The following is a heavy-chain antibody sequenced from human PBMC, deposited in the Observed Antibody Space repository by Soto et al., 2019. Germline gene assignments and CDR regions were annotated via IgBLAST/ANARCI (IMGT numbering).Heavy chain of an antibody. CDR3: VRGVKAYSSGWYGV. J-gene: IGHJ4*02. Sequence: QVQLQESGPGLVKPSQTLSLTCTVSGGSISSGGYYWSWIRQHPGKGLEWIGYIYYSGSTYYNPSLKRRVTISVDTSKNQFSLKLSSVTAADTAVYYCVRGVKAYSSGWYGVWGQGTLVTVSS. CDR1: GGSISSGGYY. D-gene: IGHD6-19*01. V-gene: IGHV4-31*03. CDR2: IYYSGST.